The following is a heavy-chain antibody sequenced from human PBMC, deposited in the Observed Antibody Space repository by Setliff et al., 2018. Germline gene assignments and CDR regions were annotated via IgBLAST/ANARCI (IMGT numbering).Heavy chain of an antibody. D-gene: IGHD2-15*01. CDR3: TRALAEGSPAY. CDR2: ISSSGSFQ. CDR1: GFSFSNYA. V-gene: IGHV3-21*01. Sequence: PGGSLRLSCEASGFSFSNYAMNWVRQAPGKGLEWVSSISSSGSFQFYADSVKGRFTISRDNANNSVSLQMNSLRAEDSGVYYCTRALAEGSPAYWGQGTLVTVSS. J-gene: IGHJ4*02.